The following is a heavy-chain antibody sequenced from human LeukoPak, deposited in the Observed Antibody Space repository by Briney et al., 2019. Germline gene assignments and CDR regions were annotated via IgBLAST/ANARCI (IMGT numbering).Heavy chain of an antibody. J-gene: IGHJ3*02. Sequence: GRSLRLSCAASGFTFSSYGMSWVRQAPGKGLEWVSAISGSGGSTYYADSVKGRFTISRDNSKNTLYLQMNSLRAEDTAVYYCAKVRSPIRDVDAFDIWGQGTMVTVSS. D-gene: IGHD1-14*01. CDR2: ISGSGGST. CDR3: AKVRSPIRDVDAFDI. V-gene: IGHV3-23*01. CDR1: GFTFSSYG.